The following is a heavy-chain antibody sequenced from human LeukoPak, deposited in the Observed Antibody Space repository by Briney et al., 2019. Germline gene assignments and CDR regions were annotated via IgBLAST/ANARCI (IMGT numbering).Heavy chain of an antibody. CDR2: ISAYNGNT. Sequence: ASVKVSCKASGYTFTSYGISWERQAPGQGLEWMGWISAYNGNTNYAQKLQGRVTMTTDTSTSTAYMELRSLRSDDTAVYYCARDLGRNFYYALDYWGQGTLVTVSS. D-gene: IGHD3-22*01. V-gene: IGHV1-18*01. CDR1: GYTFTSYG. CDR3: ARDLGRNFYYALDY. J-gene: IGHJ4*02.